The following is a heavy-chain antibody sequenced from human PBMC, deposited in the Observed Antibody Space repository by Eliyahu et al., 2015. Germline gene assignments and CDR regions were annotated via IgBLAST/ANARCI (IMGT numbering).Heavy chain of an antibody. CDR2: IYYSGST. V-gene: IGHV4-59*01. CDR3: ARAGYDSSGYSIKY. D-gene: IGHD3-22*01. Sequence: QVQLQESGPGLVKPSETLSLXCTVSGXXXSSYYWSWIRQPPGKGLEWIGYIYYSGSTNYNPSLKSRVTISVDTSKNQFSLKLSSVTAADTAVYYCARAGYDSSGYSIKYWGQGTLVTVSS. CDR1: GXXXSSYY. J-gene: IGHJ4*02.